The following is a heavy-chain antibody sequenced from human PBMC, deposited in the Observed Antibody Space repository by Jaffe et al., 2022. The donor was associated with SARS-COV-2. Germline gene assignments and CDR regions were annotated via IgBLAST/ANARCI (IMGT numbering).Heavy chain of an antibody. J-gene: IGHJ4*02. CDR2: INAGNGNT. Sequence: QVQLVQSGAEVKKPGASVKVSCKASGYTFTSYAMHWVRQAPGQRLEWMGWINAGNGNTKYSQKFQGRVTITRDTSASTAYMELSSLRSEDTAVYYCARDLGSSGWYGGTPFDYWGQGTLVTVSS. V-gene: IGHV1-3*01. CDR1: GYTFTSYA. D-gene: IGHD6-19*01. CDR3: ARDLGSSGWYGGTPFDY.